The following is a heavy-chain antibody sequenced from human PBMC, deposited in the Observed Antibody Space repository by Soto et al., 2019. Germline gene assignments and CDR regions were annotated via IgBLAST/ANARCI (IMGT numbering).Heavy chain of an antibody. V-gene: IGHV4-28*01. J-gene: IGHJ4*02. CDR1: GYSISSSNW. CDR2: IYYSGTT. D-gene: IGHD6-19*01. Sequence: PSETLSLTCAVSGYSISSSNWWGWIRQPPGKGLEWIGYIYYSGTTYYNPSLKSRVTMSVDTSKNQFSLKLRSVTAADTAVYYCASGTAVAGTRGFDXWGQGTPVTVSS. CDR3: ASGTAVAGTRGFDX.